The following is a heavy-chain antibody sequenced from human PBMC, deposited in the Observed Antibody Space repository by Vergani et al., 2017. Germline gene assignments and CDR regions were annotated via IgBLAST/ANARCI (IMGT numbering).Heavy chain of an antibody. V-gene: IGHV1-2*02. CDR3: AHSWNFGRRDWFDS. J-gene: IGHJ5*01. CDR2: ISPKTGDT. Sequence: QVQLMQSGPVMKKPGGSMKVSCQASESTFSDYNIHGVRQAPGQGLQWMGWISPKTGDTDYLKRFQDRVTMTGHASTKTVYLKMTRLTSDDTAIYYWAHSWNFGRRDWFDSWGPGTLVTVSS. CDR1: ESTFSDYN. D-gene: IGHD1-26*01.